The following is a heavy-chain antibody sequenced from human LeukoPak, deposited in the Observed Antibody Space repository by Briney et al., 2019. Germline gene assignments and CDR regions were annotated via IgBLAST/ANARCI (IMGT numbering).Heavy chain of an antibody. CDR1: GGSVTNYY. D-gene: IGHD2-2*01. V-gene: IGHV4-59*02. J-gene: IGHJ3*02. CDR3: ARVGCSSANCPRRNAFDI. CDR2: VYYSGST. Sequence: SETLSLLCTVSGGSVTNYYWSWIRQPPGKGLEWIGYVYYSGSTNYNPSLKSRVTISVDTSKNQFSLNLTSVTAGDTAVYYCARVGCSSANCPRRNAFDIWGQGTMVTVSS.